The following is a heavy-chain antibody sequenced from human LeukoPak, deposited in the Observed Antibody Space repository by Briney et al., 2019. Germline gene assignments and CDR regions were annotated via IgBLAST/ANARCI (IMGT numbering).Heavy chain of an antibody. CDR1: GFTVSSNY. CDR3: AKDDAWLRFGE. D-gene: IGHD3-10*01. Sequence: GGSLRLSCAASGFTVSSNYMTWVRQAPGKGLEWVSVIYSGGSTYYADSVKGRFTISRDNSKNTLYLEVISLTAEDTAVYYCAKDDAWLRFGEWSQGTLVTVSS. J-gene: IGHJ4*02. V-gene: IGHV3-53*01. CDR2: IYSGGST.